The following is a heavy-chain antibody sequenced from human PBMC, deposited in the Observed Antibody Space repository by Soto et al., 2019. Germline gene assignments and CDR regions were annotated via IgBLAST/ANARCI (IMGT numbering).Heavy chain of an antibody. CDR3: ARVVPGAEAWFGP. Sequence: GASVKVSCNASGCTFSIYGITWVRQAPGQPLEWLGWISLYSDGTNYAQKFQGRVSMTTDTSTTTAYMELRSLRSDDTAVYYCARVVPGAEAWFGPWGQGTLVTVSS. J-gene: IGHJ5*02. V-gene: IGHV1-18*01. D-gene: IGHD2-2*01. CDR2: ISLYSDGT. CDR1: GCTFSIYG.